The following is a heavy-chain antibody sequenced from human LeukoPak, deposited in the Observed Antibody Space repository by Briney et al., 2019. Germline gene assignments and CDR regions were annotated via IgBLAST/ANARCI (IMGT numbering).Heavy chain of an antibody. V-gene: IGHV3-48*04. J-gene: IGHJ5*02. CDR3: ARRRFGEPMSWFDP. CDR1: GFTFSSYS. Sequence: GGSLRLSCAASGFTFSSYSINWVRQAPGKGLEWLSYISSSSRTISYADSLKGRFTVSRDNAKNSLDLQMNSLRVEDTAVYYCARRRFGEPMSWFDPWGQGTLVTVSS. CDR2: ISSSSRTI. D-gene: IGHD3-10*01.